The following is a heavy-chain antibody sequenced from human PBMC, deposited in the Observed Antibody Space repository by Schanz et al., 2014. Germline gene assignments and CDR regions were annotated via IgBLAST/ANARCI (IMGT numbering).Heavy chain of an antibody. V-gene: IGHV3-72*01. Sequence: EVQLVESGGGMVQPGGSLRLSCAASGFTFSDHYMDWVRQAPGKGLEWVGRITNKPNNYNTEYAASVKGRFTISRDDSRNSLYLQMSSLKTEDTAVYYCVRLDVHDVWGQGTLVTVSS. CDR2: ITNKPNNYNT. CDR1: GFTFSDHY. D-gene: IGHD1-1*01. CDR3: VRLDVHDV. J-gene: IGHJ1*01.